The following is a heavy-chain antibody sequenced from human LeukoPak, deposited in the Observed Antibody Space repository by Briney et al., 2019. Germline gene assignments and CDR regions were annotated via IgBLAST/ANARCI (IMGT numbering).Heavy chain of an antibody. CDR3: ARDLVGGSYTYYYYYGMDV. Sequence: GGSLRLPCAASGFTFSSYEMNWVRQAPGKGLEWVSYISSSGSTIYYADSVKGRFTISRDNAKNSLYLQMNSLRAEDTAVYYCARDLVGGSYTYYYYYGMDVWGQGTTVTVSS. V-gene: IGHV3-48*03. CDR1: GFTFSSYE. CDR2: ISSSGSTI. D-gene: IGHD1-26*01. J-gene: IGHJ6*02.